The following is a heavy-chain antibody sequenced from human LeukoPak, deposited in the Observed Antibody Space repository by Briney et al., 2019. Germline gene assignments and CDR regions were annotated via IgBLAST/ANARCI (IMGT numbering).Heavy chain of an antibody. CDR1: GYPFTGYY. CDR2: INPSTGGT. V-gene: IGHV1-2*02. J-gene: IGHJ4*02. Sequence: ASVKVSCKASGYPFTGYYIHWMRQAPGQGLEWMGWINPSTGGTNYAQKFQGRVTMTRDTSISTAYMEVNRLRSDDTALYYCARGFDWLEYYFDYWGRGTLVTVSS. CDR3: ARGFDWLEYYFDY. D-gene: IGHD3-9*01.